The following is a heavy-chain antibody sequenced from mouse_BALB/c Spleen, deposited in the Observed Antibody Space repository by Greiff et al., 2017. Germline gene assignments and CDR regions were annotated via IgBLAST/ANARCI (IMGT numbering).Heavy chain of an antibody. D-gene: IGHD1-2*01. CDR3: AREGITTATLYFDY. Sequence: EVKLVESGGGLVQPGGSRKLSCAASGFTFSSFGMHWVRQAPEKGLECVAYISSGSSTIYYADTVKGRFTISRDNPKNTLFLQMTSLRSEDTAMYYCAREGITTATLYFDYWGQGTTLTVSS. J-gene: IGHJ2*01. CDR2: ISSGSSTI. CDR1: GFTFSSFG. V-gene: IGHV5-17*02.